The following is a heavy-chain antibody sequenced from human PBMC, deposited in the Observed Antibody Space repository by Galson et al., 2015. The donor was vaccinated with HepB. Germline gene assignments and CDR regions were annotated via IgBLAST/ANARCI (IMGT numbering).Heavy chain of an antibody. Sequence: SVKVSCKASGYTFTGYYMHWVRQAPGQGLEWMGWINPNSGGTNYAQKFQGRVTMTRDTSISTAYMELSRLRSDDTAVYYCARGGFGDYVWGSYQGYWGQGTLVTVSS. CDR3: ARGGFGDYVWGSYQGY. CDR2: INPNSGGT. CDR1: GYTFTGYY. J-gene: IGHJ4*02. V-gene: IGHV1-2*02. D-gene: IGHD3-16*02.